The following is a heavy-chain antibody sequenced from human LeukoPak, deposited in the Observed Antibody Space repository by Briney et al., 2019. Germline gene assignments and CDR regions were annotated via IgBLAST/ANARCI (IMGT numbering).Heavy chain of an antibody. CDR3: ARDNSVVDVAWWFDP. CDR1: GYTFTGYY. D-gene: IGHD2-15*01. V-gene: IGHV1-2*02. CDR2: INPNSGGT. Sequence: ASVKVSCKASGYTFTGYYMHWVRQAPGQGLEWMGWINPNSGGTNYAQKFQGRVTMTRDMSTTTDYMELSSLRSEDTAVYYCARDNSVVDVAWWFDPWGQGTLVTVSS. J-gene: IGHJ5*02.